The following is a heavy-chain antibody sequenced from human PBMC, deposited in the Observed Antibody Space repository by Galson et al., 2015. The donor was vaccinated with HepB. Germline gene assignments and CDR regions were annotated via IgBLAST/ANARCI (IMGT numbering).Heavy chain of an antibody. J-gene: IGHJ6*02. Sequence: SLRHSCAASGLTFSSYGMHWVRPTLGQGLEWVAVIWYDGSNNYYADSVKGRFTISRDNSKNTLYLQMNSLRAEDTAVYYCARDRLANYDILTGYCYYGMDVWGQGTTVTVSS. D-gene: IGHD3-9*01. CDR3: ARDRLANYDILTGYCYYGMDV. V-gene: IGHV3-33*01. CDR2: IWYDGSNN. CDR1: GLTFSSYG.